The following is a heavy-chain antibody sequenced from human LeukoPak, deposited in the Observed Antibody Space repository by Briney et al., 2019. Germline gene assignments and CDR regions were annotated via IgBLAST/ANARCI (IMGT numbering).Heavy chain of an antibody. Sequence: PSQTLSLTCAVSGGSISSGGYSWSWIRQPPGKGLEWIGYIYHSGATNYNPSLKSRATISVDTSKNQFSLTLSSATAADTAVYYCANSRRFLGSGWQYGFDYWGQGTLVTVSS. CDR3: ANSRRFLGSGWQYGFDY. D-gene: IGHD6-19*01. J-gene: IGHJ4*02. V-gene: IGHV4-30-2*01. CDR1: GGSISSGGYS. CDR2: IYHSGAT.